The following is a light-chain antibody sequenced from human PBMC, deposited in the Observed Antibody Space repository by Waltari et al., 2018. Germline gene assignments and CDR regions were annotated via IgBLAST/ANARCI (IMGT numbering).Light chain of an antibody. J-gene: IGKJ2*01. CDR3: QQYYESPYT. V-gene: IGKV4-1*01. Sequence: DIVMTQSPDSLDVSLGERASINCKSSQSVLYSSNNYNYLAWYQLKPGQPPQLLIYGASTRESGVPDRFGGSESGTHFTLTISSLQAEDVAVYYCQQYYESPYTCGHGTKLEIK. CDR2: GAS. CDR1: QSVLYSSNNYNY.